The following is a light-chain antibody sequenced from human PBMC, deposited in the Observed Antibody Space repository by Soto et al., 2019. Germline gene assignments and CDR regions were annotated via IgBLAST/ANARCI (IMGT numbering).Light chain of an antibody. Sequence: EIVLTQSPGTLYLSPGERATLSCRASQSVSSNYLAWYQQKPGQAPRLLIYDASSRATGVPDRFSGSGSGTDFTLAISRLAPEDVAVYYCHQYGSSPRTVGQGTKLEIK. J-gene: IGKJ2*01. CDR2: DAS. CDR3: HQYGSSPRT. V-gene: IGKV3-20*01. CDR1: QSVSSNY.